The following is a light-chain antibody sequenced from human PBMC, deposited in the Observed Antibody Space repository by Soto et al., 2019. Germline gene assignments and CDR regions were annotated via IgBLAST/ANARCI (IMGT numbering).Light chain of an antibody. CDR3: MQPLQTPIT. CDR1: QGILHGDGYNY. J-gene: IGKJ5*01. Sequence: DIVMTQSPLSLPVTPGEPASISCRSSQGILHGDGYNYLHWYLQKPGQSAQVLIYLGSNRASGVPDRFSGSGSGTDFTLKISRVEAEDVGVYYCMQPLQTPITFGQGTRLEIK. V-gene: IGKV2-28*01. CDR2: LGS.